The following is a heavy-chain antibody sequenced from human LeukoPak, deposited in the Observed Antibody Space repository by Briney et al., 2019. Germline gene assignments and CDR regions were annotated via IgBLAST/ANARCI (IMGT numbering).Heavy chain of an antibody. CDR1: GGSFSGYY. J-gene: IGHJ4*02. CDR3: ARGRQYSSSWGHFDY. Sequence: SETLSLTCAVYGGSFSGYYWSWIRQPAGKGLEWIGEINHSGSTNYNPSLKSRVTISVDTSKYQFSLKLSTVTAADTAVYYCARGRQYSSSWGHFDYWGQGTLVSVSS. CDR2: INHSGST. V-gene: IGHV4-34*01. D-gene: IGHD6-13*01.